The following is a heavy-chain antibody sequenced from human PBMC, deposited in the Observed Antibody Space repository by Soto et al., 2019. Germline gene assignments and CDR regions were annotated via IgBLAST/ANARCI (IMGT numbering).Heavy chain of an antibody. CDR1: GYTFTTYG. D-gene: IGHD1-7*01. V-gene: IGHV1-18*04. Sequence: ASVKVSCKTSGYTFTTYGVSWVRQAPGQGLEWMGWISAYNGNTNYAQKLQGRVTMTTDTSTSTAYMELRGLRSDDTAVYYCAAETGITGTPRGMDVWGQGTTVTVSS. CDR2: ISAYNGNT. CDR3: AAETGITGTPRGMDV. J-gene: IGHJ6*02.